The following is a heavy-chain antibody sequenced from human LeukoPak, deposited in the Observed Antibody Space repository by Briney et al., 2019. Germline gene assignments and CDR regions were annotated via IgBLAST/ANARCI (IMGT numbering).Heavy chain of an antibody. D-gene: IGHD2-2*01. CDR3: AGGATSRYCSSTSCWRFDP. CDR2: IIPIFGTA. J-gene: IGHJ5*02. V-gene: IGHV1-69*13. CDR1: GGTFSSYA. Sequence: SVKVSCKASGGTFSSYAISWVRQAPGQGLEWMGGIIPIFGTANYAQKFQGRVTITADESTSTAYMELSSLRSEDTAVYYCAGGATSRYCSSTSCWRFDPWGQGTLVTVSS.